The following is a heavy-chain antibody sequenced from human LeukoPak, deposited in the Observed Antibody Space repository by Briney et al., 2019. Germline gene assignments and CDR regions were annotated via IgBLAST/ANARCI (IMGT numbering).Heavy chain of an antibody. CDR1: GFTFSNYG. CDR2: IRYDAITQ. V-gene: IGHV3-30*02. Sequence: GGSLRLSCAASGFTFSNYGMHWVRQAPGKGLKWVAFIRYDAITQYYADSVKGRFTISRDNSKNTLYLQMNSLRAEDTAIYYCAKDKLWGEDYFDYWGQGTLVTVSS. J-gene: IGHJ4*02. D-gene: IGHD3-16*01. CDR3: AKDKLWGEDYFDY.